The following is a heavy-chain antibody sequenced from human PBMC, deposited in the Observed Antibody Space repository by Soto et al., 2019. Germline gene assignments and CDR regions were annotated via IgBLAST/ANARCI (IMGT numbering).Heavy chain of an antibody. CDR2: MNPNSGNA. V-gene: IGHV1-8*01. D-gene: IGHD4-17*01. Sequence: QVQLVQSGAEVRKPGASVRVSCKATGYSFTRHDINWLRQAAGPGLEWMGWMNPNSGNAVYAQKFKGRDTMTRNTSITPAYIEVTSLKSEDTAVYFCARGADNDYSHWFDPWGQGTLVTVSS. CDR1: GYSFTRHD. CDR3: ARGADNDYSHWFDP. J-gene: IGHJ5*02.